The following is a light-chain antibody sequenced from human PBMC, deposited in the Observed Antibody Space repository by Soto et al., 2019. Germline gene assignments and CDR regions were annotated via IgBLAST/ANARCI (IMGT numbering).Light chain of an antibody. J-gene: IGKJ1*01. V-gene: IGKV1D-8*01. Sequence: IGITQCPCIMSASTGDTVTISCRTSQSISTRLAWYQQKAGKAPKVLIYAASRLESGVPSRISGSGSGTDFTLTISCLQSEDFATYYCQQYYSYSLTFGQGTKVDIK. CDR2: AAS. CDR1: QSISTR. CDR3: QQYYSYSLT.